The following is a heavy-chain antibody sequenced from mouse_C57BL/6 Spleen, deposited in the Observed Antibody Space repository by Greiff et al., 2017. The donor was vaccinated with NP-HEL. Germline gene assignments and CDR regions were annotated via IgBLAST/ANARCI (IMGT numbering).Heavy chain of an antibody. V-gene: IGHV1-9*01. D-gene: IGHD2-1*01. J-gene: IGHJ3*01. CDR3: ASNYGNYWFAY. CDR2: ILPGSGST. Sequence: QVQLQQSGAELMKPGASVKISCKATGYTFSSYWIEWVKQRPGHGLEWIGEILPGSGSTNYNEKFKGKATFTADTSSNTAYMQLSSLTSEDSAVYYCASNYGNYWFAYWGQGTLVTVSA. CDR1: GYTFSSYW.